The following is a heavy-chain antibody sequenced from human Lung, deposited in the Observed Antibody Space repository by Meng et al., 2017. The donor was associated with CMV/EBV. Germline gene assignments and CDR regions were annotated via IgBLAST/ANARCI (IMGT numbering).Heavy chain of an antibody. CDR3: VRGGWSPGY. CDR2: ISVNSGKT. CDR1: GYTLTSYG. D-gene: IGHD6-19*01. Sequence: SVXVSCKASGYTLTSYGISWVRQAPGQGLEWMGWISVNSGKTTYAQKVQGRINMTTDTSTSTAYMELRSLRSDDTAVYYCVRGGWSPGYWGQGTLVTVSS. J-gene: IGHJ4*02. V-gene: IGHV1-18*01.